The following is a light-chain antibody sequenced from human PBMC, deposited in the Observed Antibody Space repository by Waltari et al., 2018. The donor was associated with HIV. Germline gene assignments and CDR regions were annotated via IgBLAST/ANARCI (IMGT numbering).Light chain of an antibody. J-gene: IGKJ1*01. CDR3: QHRSDWPPWT. CDR1: RSVDTY. V-gene: IGKV3-11*01. Sequence: ETVLTQSPATLSLSPGERATLSCRASRSVDTYLAWYQQKPGQAPRLLIYAASNRATGIPARFSGSWSGTDFTLTISSLEPEDSAVYFCQHRSDWPPWTFGQGTKVEIK. CDR2: AAS.